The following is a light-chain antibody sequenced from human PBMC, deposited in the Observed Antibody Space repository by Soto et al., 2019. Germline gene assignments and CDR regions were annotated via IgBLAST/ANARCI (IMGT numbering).Light chain of an antibody. CDR3: AAWDDSLNGPL. Sequence: SVLTQPPSASGTPGQGVNISCSGSSSNIGTNSVSWYQHLPGTAPKLIIYNNDRRPSGVPDRFSGSKSDTSASLAISGLQSEDETDYYCAAWDDSLNGPLFGGGTKLTVL. J-gene: IGLJ2*01. CDR2: NND. CDR1: SSNIGTNS. V-gene: IGLV1-44*01.